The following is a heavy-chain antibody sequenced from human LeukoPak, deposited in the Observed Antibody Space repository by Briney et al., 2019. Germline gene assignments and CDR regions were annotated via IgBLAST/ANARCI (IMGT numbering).Heavy chain of an antibody. D-gene: IGHD6-13*01. CDR3: AIGPLRSSWYYYYYYMDV. V-gene: IGHV1-8*01. Sequence: ASVKVSCKASGYTFTSYDINWVRQATGQGLEWMGWMNPNSGNTGYGQKFQGRVTMTRDTSISTAYMELSSLRSEDTAVYYCAIGPLRSSWYYYYYYMDVWGKGTTVTVSS. CDR2: MNPNSGNT. CDR1: GYTFTSYD. J-gene: IGHJ6*03.